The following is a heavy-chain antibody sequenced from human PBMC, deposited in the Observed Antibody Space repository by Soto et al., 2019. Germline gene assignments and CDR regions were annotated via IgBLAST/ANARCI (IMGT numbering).Heavy chain of an antibody. CDR1: GFTFSNAW. J-gene: IGHJ4*02. D-gene: IGHD3-16*02. Sequence: EVQLVESGGGLVKPGGSLRLSCAASGFTFSNAWMSWVRQAPGKGLEWVGRIKSKTDGGTTDYAAPVKGRCTISRDDSKNTLYLQMNSLKTEDTAVYYCTTDDYIWGSYRVDYWGQGTLVTVSS. CDR3: TTDDYIWGSYRVDY. CDR2: IKSKTDGGTT. V-gene: IGHV3-15*01.